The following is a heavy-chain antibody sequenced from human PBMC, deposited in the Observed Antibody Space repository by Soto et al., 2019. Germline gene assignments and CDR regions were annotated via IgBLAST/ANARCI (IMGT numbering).Heavy chain of an antibody. V-gene: IGHV3-48*02. D-gene: IGHD3-10*01. Sequence: LRLSCAASGFTFSNYNMNWVRQAPGKGLEWVSYISSSGTTIYYADSVKGRFTISRDNAKNSLYLQMNSLRDEDTAVYYCARNRPNLFWGQGTLVTVSS. CDR3: ARNRPNLF. J-gene: IGHJ4*02. CDR1: GFTFSNYN. CDR2: ISSSGTTI.